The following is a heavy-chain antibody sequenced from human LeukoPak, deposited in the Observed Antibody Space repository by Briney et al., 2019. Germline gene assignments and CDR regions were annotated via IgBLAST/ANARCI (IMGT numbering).Heavy chain of an antibody. CDR3: ARGSNYFSLGFGY. Sequence: ASVKVSCKASGGTFSSYTISWVRQAPGQGLEWMGRIILILGIANYAQKFQGRVTITADKSTSTAYMELSSLRSEDTAVYYCARGSNYFSLGFGYWGQGTLVTVSS. CDR2: IILILGIA. J-gene: IGHJ4*02. CDR1: GGTFSSYT. V-gene: IGHV1-69*02. D-gene: IGHD4-11*01.